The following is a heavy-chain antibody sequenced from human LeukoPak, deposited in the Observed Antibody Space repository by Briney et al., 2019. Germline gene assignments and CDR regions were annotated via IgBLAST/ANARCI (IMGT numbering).Heavy chain of an antibody. D-gene: IGHD2-2*01. CDR2: IYYSGST. CDR1: GGSISSYY. J-gene: IGHJ4*02. CDR3: ARDASDTFDY. V-gene: IGHV4-59*01. Sequence: PSETLSLTCTVSGGSISSYYWSWIRQPPGKGLEWIGYIYYSGSTNYNPSLKSRVTISVDTSKNQFSLKLSSVTAADTAVYYCARDASDTFDYWGQRTLVTVSS.